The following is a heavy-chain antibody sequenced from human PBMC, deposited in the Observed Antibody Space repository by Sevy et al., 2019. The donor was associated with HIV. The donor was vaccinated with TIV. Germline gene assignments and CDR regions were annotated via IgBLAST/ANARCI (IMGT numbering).Heavy chain of an antibody. V-gene: IGHV1-69*13. CDR1: GGTFSSYA. CDR3: ARDPRENDVNWFDP. D-gene: IGHD1-1*01. CDR2: IIPIFGTA. Sequence: ASVKVSCKASGGTFSSYAISWVRQAPGQGLEWMGRIIPIFGTANYAQKFQGRVTITADESTSTAYMELSSLRSEDTAVYYCARDPRENDVNWFDPWGQGTLVTVSS. J-gene: IGHJ5*02.